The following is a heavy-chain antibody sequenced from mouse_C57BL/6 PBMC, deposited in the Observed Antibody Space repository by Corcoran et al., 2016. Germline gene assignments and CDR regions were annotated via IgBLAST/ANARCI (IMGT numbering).Heavy chain of an antibody. CDR2: IYPGSGNT. CDR1: GYTFTDYY. J-gene: IGHJ1*03. Sequence: QVQLKQSGAELVRPGASVKLSCKASGYTFTDYYINWVKQRPGQGLEWIARIYPGSGNTYYNEKFKGKATLTAEKSSSTAYMQLSSLTSEDSAVYFCARGGGWYFDVWGTGTTVTVSS. CDR3: ARGGGWYFDV. V-gene: IGHV1-76*01.